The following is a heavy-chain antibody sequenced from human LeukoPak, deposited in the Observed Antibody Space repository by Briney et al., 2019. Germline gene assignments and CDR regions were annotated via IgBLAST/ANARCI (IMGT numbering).Heavy chain of an antibody. CDR1: GFTFSSYG. D-gene: IGHD3-10*01. J-gene: IGHJ5*02. CDR3: ARGGHRRYYYTSGSAFDP. CDR2: IRYDGSNK. V-gene: IGHV3-30*02. Sequence: PGGSLRLSCAASGFTFSSYGMHWVRQAPGKGLEWVAFIRYDGSNKYYADSVKGRFTISRDNSKNTLYLQMNSLRAEDTAVYYCARGGHRRYYYTSGSAFDPWGQGTLVTVSS.